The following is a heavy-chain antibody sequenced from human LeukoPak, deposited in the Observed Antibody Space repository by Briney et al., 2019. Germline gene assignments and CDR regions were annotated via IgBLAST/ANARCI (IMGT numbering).Heavy chain of an antibody. CDR2: IYYSGST. CDR1: GGSITSTLYY. D-gene: IGHD6-13*01. Sequence: NASETLSLTCTVSGGSITSTLYYWGWFRQSSGKGLEWIGSIYYSGSTYYNPSLKSRVTISVDTSKNQFSLKLNSVTAADTAVYYCARGRSEGAAAAAHWGQGTLVTVSS. J-gene: IGHJ4*02. V-gene: IGHV4-39*01. CDR3: ARGRSEGAAAAAH.